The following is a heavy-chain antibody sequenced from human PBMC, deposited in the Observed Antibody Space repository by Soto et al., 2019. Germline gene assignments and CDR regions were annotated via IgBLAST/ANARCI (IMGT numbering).Heavy chain of an antibody. J-gene: IGHJ1*01. V-gene: IGHV5-51*01. CDR1: GYSFTSYW. D-gene: IGHD3-22*01. Sequence: PGESLKISCKGSGYSFTSYWIGWVRQMPGKGLEWMGIIYPGDSDTRYSPSFQGQVTISADKSISTAYLQWSSLKASDTAMYYCARRDSSGYYYTGGYFQHWGQGTLVTVSS. CDR2: IYPGDSDT. CDR3: ARRDSSGYYYTGGYFQH.